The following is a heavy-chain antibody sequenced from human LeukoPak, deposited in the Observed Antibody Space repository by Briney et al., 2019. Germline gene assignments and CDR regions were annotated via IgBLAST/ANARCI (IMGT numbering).Heavy chain of an antibody. CDR3: ARSRGYSYGMQPFDP. CDR1: GGSISNSSYY. J-gene: IGHJ5*02. CDR2: IFYSGYT. Sequence: SQTLSLTCTVSGGSISNSSYYWGWIRQPPGKGLEYIGSIFYSGYTYYNPSLKSRVTISVDTSRNQFSLRLNSVTAADTAAYYCARSRGYSYGMQPFDPWGQGTLVTVSS. V-gene: IGHV4-39*07. D-gene: IGHD5-18*01.